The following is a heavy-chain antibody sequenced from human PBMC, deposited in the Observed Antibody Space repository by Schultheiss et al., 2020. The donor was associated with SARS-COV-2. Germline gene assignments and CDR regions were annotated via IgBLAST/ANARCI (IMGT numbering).Heavy chain of an antibody. CDR2: IYTSGST. Sequence: SETLSLTCAVSGGSISSGGYSWSWIRQPAGKGLEWIGRIYTSGSTNYNPSLKSRVTMSVDTSKNQFSLKLSSVTAADTAVYYCARQLVRTGWFDPWGQGTLVTVSS. V-gene: IGHV4-61*02. J-gene: IGHJ5*02. D-gene: IGHD6-6*01. CDR1: GGSISSGGYS. CDR3: ARQLVRTGWFDP.